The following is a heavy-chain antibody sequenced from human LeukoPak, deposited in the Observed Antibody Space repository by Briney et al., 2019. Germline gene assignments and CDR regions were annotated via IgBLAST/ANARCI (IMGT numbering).Heavy chain of an antibody. CDR2: IIPIFGTA. D-gene: IGHD2-2*01. CDR1: GYTFTSYG. V-gene: IGHV1-69*13. J-gene: IGHJ4*02. CDR3: ARDSPRQGYQLLSRSWLDY. Sequence: GASVKVSCKTSGYTFTSYGMHWVRQAPGQGLEWMGGIIPIFGTANYAQKFQGRVTITADESTSTAYMELSSLRSEDTAVYYCARDSPRQGYQLLSRSWLDYWGQGTLVTVSS.